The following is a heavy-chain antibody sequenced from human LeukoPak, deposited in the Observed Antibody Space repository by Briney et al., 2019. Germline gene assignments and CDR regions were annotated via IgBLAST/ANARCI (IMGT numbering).Heavy chain of an antibody. CDR1: GYTFTSHG. J-gene: IGHJ6*03. CDR2: ISAYNGNT. CDR3: ARDIRVAVAGNDMDV. Sequence: ASVKVSCKASGYTFTSHGISWVRQAPGQGLEWMGWISAYNGNTNYAQKLQGRVTMTTDTSTSTAYMELRSLRSDDTAVYYCARDIRVAVAGNDMDVWGKGTTFTVSS. V-gene: IGHV1-18*01. D-gene: IGHD6-19*01.